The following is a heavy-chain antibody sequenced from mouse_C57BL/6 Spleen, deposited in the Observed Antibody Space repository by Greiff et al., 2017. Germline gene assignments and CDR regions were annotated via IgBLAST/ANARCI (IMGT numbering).Heavy chain of an antibody. CDR2: IHPNSGST. V-gene: IGHV1-64*01. D-gene: IGHD2-3*01. CDR1: GSTFTSYW. CDR3: ARMDDGWFAY. Sequence: QVQLQQPGAELVKPGASVKLSCKASGSTFTSYWMHWVRQGPGQGLEWIGMIHPNSGSTNYNEKFKSKATLTVDKSSSTAYRQLSSLTSEDSAVYYCARMDDGWFAYWGQGTLVTVSA. J-gene: IGHJ3*01.